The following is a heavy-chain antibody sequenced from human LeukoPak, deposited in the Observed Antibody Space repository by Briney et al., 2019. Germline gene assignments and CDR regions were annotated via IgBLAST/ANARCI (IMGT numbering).Heavy chain of an antibody. CDR2: ISNSWIS. J-gene: IGHJ3*01. CDR1: GDSLNFYY. Sequence: SETLSLTCSASGDSLNFYYWSWIRQGPEKGLEWSGYISNSWISYYNPSLKSRVTISLDTSKNHFSLNLTSLTAADTAVYYCARNFARNSGDYGNDAFDVWGQGTMVSVSS. CDR3: ARNFARNSGDYGNDAFDV. D-gene: IGHD4-17*01. V-gene: IGHV4-59*01.